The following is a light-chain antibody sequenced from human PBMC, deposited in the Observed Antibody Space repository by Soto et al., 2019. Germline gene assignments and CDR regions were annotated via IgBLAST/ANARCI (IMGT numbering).Light chain of an antibody. CDR1: QDIGSH. J-gene: IGKJ5*01. V-gene: IGKV1D-16*01. CDR3: QQFRSFTIT. Sequence: DIQMTQSPSSLSASVGDIVTITCRASQDIGSHLAWYQQKPEKAPKXLIYFASTLQSGVPSRFSASGSGTDFTLTISSLQNEDFATYYCQQFRSFTITFGQGTRLEIK. CDR2: FAS.